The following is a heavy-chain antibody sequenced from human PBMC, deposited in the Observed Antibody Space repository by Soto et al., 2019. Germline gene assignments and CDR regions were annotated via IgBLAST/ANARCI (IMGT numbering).Heavy chain of an antibody. Sequence: QVPLGQSGAEVKKPGASVNVSCKASGYTFTVYYMHWVRQAPGQGLEWMGWINPKSGGTMYPQKFQGRVTMTWDTSISTADMALTRLRSDDTAVYYCARDLAKGGGSAGFDYWGQGTLVTVSS. D-gene: IGHD1-26*01. V-gene: IGHV1-2*02. J-gene: IGHJ4*02. CDR1: GYTFTVYY. CDR3: ARDLAKGGGSAGFDY. CDR2: INPKSGGT.